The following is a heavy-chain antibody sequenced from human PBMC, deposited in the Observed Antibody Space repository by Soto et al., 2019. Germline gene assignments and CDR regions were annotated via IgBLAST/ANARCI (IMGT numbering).Heavy chain of an antibody. Sequence: EVQLVESGGGLVKPGGSLRLSCAASGFTFSSYSMNWVRQAPGKGLEWVSSISSSSSYIYYADSVKGRFTISRDNAKNSLYLQMNSLRAEDTAVYYCARDAYSSSGTYYFDYWGQGTLVTVSS. CDR3: ARDAYSSSGTYYFDY. CDR2: ISSSSSYI. D-gene: IGHD6-6*01. J-gene: IGHJ4*02. CDR1: GFTFSSYS. V-gene: IGHV3-21*01.